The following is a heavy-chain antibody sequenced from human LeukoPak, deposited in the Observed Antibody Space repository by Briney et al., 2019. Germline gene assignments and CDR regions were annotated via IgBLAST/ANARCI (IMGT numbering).Heavy chain of an antibody. D-gene: IGHD5-12*01. Sequence: ASVKVSCKASGYTFTSYGISWVRQAPGQGLEWMGWISAYNGNTNYAQKLQGRVTMTTDTSTSTAYMELRSLRSDDTAVYHCARSRGYSGYDYGDYWGQGTLVTVSS. CDR2: ISAYNGNT. J-gene: IGHJ4*02. CDR3: ARSRGYSGYDYGDY. V-gene: IGHV1-18*01. CDR1: GYTFTSYG.